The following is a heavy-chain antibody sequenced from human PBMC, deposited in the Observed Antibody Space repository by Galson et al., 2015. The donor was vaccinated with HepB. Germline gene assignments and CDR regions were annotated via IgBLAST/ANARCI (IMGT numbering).Heavy chain of an antibody. V-gene: IGHV1-46*03. J-gene: IGHJ4*02. Sequence: SVKVSCKASGYTFTTYYMHWVRQAPGQGLEWMGIINPRGGSTGNAQKFQGRVTMTRDTSTSTVYMALSNLRSEDTAVYYCARGSIAATPPGESFDYWGQGSQVTVSS. CDR2: INPRGGST. CDR3: ARGSIAATPPGESFDY. CDR1: GYTFTTYY. D-gene: IGHD3-10*01.